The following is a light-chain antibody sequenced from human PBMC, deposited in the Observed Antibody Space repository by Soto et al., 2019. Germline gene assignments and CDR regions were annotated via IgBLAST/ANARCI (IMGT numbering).Light chain of an antibody. CDR2: GAS. Sequence: DVQMTQSPSTLSASVGGRVTITCRASQSIINWLAWYQQKPGKAPKLLIYGASSLESGVPSGFSGSGSGTEFTLTITNLQPDDFATYYCQQYDSFSGTFGQGTKVDIK. CDR3: QQYDSFSGT. CDR1: QSIINW. V-gene: IGKV1-5*01. J-gene: IGKJ1*01.